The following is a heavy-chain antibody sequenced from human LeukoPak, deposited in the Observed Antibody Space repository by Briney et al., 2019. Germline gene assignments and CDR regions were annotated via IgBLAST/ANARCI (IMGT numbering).Heavy chain of an antibody. CDR1: GGSISTYY. D-gene: IGHD2/OR15-2a*01. J-gene: IGHJ6*02. Sequence: SETLSPTCTVSGGSISTYYWSWIRQPPGKGLEWIGYIYYSGSTSYNPSLKSRVTISVDTSKNQFSLKLSSVTAADTAVYYCARGLYYYYGMDVWGQGTTVTVSS. CDR3: ARGLYYYYGMDV. CDR2: IYYSGST. V-gene: IGHV4-59*08.